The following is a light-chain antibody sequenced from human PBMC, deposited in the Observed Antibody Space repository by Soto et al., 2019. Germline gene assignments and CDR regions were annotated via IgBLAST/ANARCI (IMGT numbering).Light chain of an antibody. Sequence: AMLISQPPSSVSASTGERVTITCRASQGISSYLAWYQQKPGKAPKLLIYAASTLQSGVPSRFSGSGSGTDFTLTIRCLQSEDFATYYCQQYYSYPTWKCGQGNKGAIK. V-gene: IGKV1-8*01. CDR3: QQYYSYPTWK. CDR2: AAS. CDR1: QGISSY. J-gene: IGKJ1*01.